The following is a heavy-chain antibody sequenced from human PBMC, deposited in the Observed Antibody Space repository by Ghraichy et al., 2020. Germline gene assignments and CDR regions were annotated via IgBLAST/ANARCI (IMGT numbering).Heavy chain of an antibody. J-gene: IGHJ6*02. CDR2: IYHSGST. CDR3: ARGKKRGGYGMDV. V-gene: IGHV4-30-2*01. CDR1: GGSISSGGYS. D-gene: IGHD3-16*01. Sequence: LSLTCAVSGGSISSGGYSWSWIRQPPGKGLEWIGYIYHSGSTYYNPSLKSRVTISVDRSKNQFSLKLSSVTAADTAVYYCARGKKRGGYGMDVWGQGTTVTVSS.